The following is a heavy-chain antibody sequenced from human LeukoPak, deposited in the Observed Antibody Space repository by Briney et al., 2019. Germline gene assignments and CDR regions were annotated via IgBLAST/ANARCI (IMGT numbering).Heavy chain of an antibody. CDR2: IIPIFGTA. CDR1: GGTFSSYA. CDR3: ARGYYYDSSGLSPPPLTN. Sequence: GASVKVSCKASGGTFSSYAISWVRQAPGQGLEWMGGIIPIFGTANYAQKFQGRVTITTDESTSTAYMELSSLRSEDTAVYYCARGYYYDSSGLSPPPLTNWGQGTLVTVSS. V-gene: IGHV1-69*05. J-gene: IGHJ4*02. D-gene: IGHD3-22*01.